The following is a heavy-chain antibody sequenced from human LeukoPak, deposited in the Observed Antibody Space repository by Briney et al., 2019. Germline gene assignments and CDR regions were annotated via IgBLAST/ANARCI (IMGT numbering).Heavy chain of an antibody. V-gene: IGHV1-24*01. CDR1: GYTLTALS. J-gene: IGHJ3*01. Sequence: GASVKVSCKVSGYTLTALSLHWVRQAPGKGLEWMGRFDPEESKRIYAQKFQGRVTMTEDTSTDTAYMELSSLRSEDTAVYLCATEQALVDAFDVWGQGTMVTVSS. CDR2: FDPEESKR. CDR3: ATEQALVDAFDV.